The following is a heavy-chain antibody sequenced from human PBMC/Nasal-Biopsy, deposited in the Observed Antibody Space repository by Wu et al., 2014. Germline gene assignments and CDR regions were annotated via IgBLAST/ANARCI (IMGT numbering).Heavy chain of an antibody. J-gene: IGHJ6*02. CDR1: GYTFTNFR. CDR2: ISAHSGST. Sequence: VKVSCKASGYTFTNFRISWMRLVPGQGLEWMGWISAHSGSTNYAQKFQGRVTMTTDTSTDTAYMELRGLRSDDTAVYFCARDQIEIIPGAVRLGMDVWGQGTSVIVSS. CDR3: ARDQIEIIPGAVRLGMDV. V-gene: IGHV1-18*04. D-gene: IGHD2-8*02.